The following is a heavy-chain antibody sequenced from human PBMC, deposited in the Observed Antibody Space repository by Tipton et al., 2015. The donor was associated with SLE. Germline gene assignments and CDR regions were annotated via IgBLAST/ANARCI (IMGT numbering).Heavy chain of an antibody. CDR1: GGSISSSSYY. Sequence: LSLTCTVSGGSISSSSYYWGWIRQPPGKGLEWIGSIYYSGSTYYNASLKSRVTTSVDTSKDQFSLKLSSVTAADTAVYYCAREGCSSTSCYTGGWFDSWGQGTLVTVSS. J-gene: IGHJ5*01. CDR3: AREGCSSTSCYTGGWFDS. CDR2: IYYSGST. D-gene: IGHD2-2*02. V-gene: IGHV4-39*07.